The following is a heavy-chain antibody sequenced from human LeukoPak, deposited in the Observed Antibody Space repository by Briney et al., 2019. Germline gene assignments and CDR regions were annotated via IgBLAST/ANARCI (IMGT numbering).Heavy chain of an antibody. CDR1: GGSVSSGSYY. D-gene: IGHD3-3*01. Sequence: SETLSLTCTVSGGSVSSGSYYWSWIRQPPGKGLEWIGYIYYSGSTNYNPSLKSRVTISVDTSKNQFSLKLSSVTAADTAVYYCARVQYYDFWSGYSALYYYGMDVWGQGTTVTVSS. CDR3: ARVQYYDFWSGYSALYYYGMDV. CDR2: IYYSGST. V-gene: IGHV4-61*01. J-gene: IGHJ6*02.